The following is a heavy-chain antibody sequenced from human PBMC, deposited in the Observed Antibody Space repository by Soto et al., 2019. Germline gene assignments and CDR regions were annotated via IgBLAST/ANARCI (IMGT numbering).Heavy chain of an antibody. CDR2: IKQDGSEK. CDR1: GFTFSSYW. Sequence: SLRLSCAASGFTFSSYWMSWVRQAPGKGLEWVANIKQDGSEKYYVDSVKGRFTISRDNAKNSLYLQMNSLRAEDTAVYYCARTGGPPASWFDTWGQGTLVTVSS. J-gene: IGHJ5*02. V-gene: IGHV3-7*01. CDR3: ARTGGPPASWFDT. D-gene: IGHD2-15*01.